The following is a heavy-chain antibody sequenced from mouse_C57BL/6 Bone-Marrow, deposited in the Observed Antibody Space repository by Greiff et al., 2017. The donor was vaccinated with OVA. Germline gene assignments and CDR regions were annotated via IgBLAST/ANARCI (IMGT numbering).Heavy chain of an antibody. Sequence: VQLQQSGAELVRPGTSVKVSCKASGYAFTNYLIEWVKQRPGQGLEWIGVINPGSGGTNYNEKFKGKATLTADKSSSTAYMQLSSLTSEDSAVYFCAREGAKYFDVWGTGTTVTVSS. J-gene: IGHJ1*03. CDR3: AREGAKYFDV. V-gene: IGHV1-54*01. CDR1: GYAFTNYL. CDR2: INPGSGGT.